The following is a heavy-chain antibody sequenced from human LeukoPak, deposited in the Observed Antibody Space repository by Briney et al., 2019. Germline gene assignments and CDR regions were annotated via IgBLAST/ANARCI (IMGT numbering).Heavy chain of an antibody. CDR1: GLTLSNYW. CDR2: ISYDGSNK. CDR3: AKDYSGSSSWIDY. J-gene: IGHJ4*02. Sequence: GGSLRLSCTASGLTLSNYWMIWVRQAPGKGLEWVAVISYDGSNKYYADSVKGRFTISRDNSKNTLYLQMNSLRAEDTAVYYCAKDYSGSSSWIDYWGQGTLVTVSS. D-gene: IGHD6-13*01. V-gene: IGHV3-30*18.